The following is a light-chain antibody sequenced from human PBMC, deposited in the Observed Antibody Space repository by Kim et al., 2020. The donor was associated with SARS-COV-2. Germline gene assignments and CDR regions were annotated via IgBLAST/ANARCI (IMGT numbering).Light chain of an antibody. CDR2: GKY. V-gene: IGLV3-19*01. CDR3: NSRDCSANLHFV. CDR1: SLTNYS. Sequence: SSELTQDPTTDVKMTHTFSSNCGGDSLTNYSANWYQQKPGQAPVLVIYGKYHRPSGIPDRFSGSSSGNTASLTITGAQAEDAADYYCNSRDCSANLHFVF. J-gene: IGLJ1*01.